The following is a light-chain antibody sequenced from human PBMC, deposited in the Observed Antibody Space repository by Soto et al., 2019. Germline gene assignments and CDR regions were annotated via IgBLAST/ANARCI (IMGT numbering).Light chain of an antibody. CDR2: RNN. V-gene: IGLV1-47*01. CDR3: AAWDDSLSGVV. CDR1: ISNIGSNF. J-gene: IGLJ2*01. Sequence: QAVVTQPHSASGTPGQRVTISCSGSISNIGSNFIYWYQQLPGTAPKLLIYRNNERPSGVPDRFSGSKSGTSASLAISGLRSEDEADYHCAAWDDSLSGVVFGGGTKLTVL.